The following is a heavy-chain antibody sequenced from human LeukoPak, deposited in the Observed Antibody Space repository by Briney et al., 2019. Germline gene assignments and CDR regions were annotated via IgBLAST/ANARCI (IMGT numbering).Heavy chain of an antibody. CDR3: ARGRLARIPYFDS. CDR1: GGSISSGSHF. CDR2: VDYSGTI. Sequence: SETLSLTCSVFGGSISSGSHFWSWIRQHPGKGLEWLGYVDYSGTIYYNSSLESRLTLSVDTSNNQFSLDLRSMTAADTAVYYCARGRLARIPYFDSWGQGALVAVSS. D-gene: IGHD6-19*01. V-gene: IGHV4-31*03. J-gene: IGHJ4*02.